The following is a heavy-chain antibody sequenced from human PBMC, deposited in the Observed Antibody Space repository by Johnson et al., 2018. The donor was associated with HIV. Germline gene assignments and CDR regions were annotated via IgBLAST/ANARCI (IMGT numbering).Heavy chain of an antibody. CDR3: SRDGESQQLPLGGAFEV. J-gene: IGHJ3*01. CDR2: IYSGGST. Sequence: VQLVESGGGLVQSGGSLRLSCGASGFSVSNTYMNWVRQAPGKGLEWVSVIYSGGSTYYADSVRGRFTISRDNSKNTLYLQMSSLRAADTAMYYCSRDGESQQLPLGGAFEVWGQGTMGTVSS. V-gene: IGHV3-66*01. CDR1: GFSVSNTY. D-gene: IGHD6-13*01.